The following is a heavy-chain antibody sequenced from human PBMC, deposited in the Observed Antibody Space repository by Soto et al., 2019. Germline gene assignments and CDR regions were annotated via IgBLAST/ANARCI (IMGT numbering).Heavy chain of an antibody. D-gene: IGHD3-3*01. J-gene: IGHJ6*02. CDR2: ISYDGSNK. CDR1: GFTFSSYA. CDR3: ARSPMVGDDFWSGYYIYYGMDV. Sequence: GGSLRLSCAASGFTFSSYAMHWVRQAPGKGLEWVAVISYDGSNKYYADSVKGRFTISRDNSKNTLYLQMNSLRAEDTAVYYCARSPMVGDDFWSGYYIYYGMDVWGQGTTVTVSS. V-gene: IGHV3-30-3*01.